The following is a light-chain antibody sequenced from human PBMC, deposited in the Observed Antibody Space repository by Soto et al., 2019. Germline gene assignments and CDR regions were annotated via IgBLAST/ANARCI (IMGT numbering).Light chain of an antibody. CDR3: QQRSNWPPLT. J-gene: IGKJ4*01. CDR1: QSVSSY. CDR2: DAS. V-gene: IGKV3-11*01. Sequence: EIVLTQSPATLSLSPGDRATLSCRASQSVSSYLAWYQQEPGQAPRLLIYDASNRATGIPARFRGSGSRTDFTLTISSLEPEDFAVYYCQQRSNWPPLTFGGGTKVDIK.